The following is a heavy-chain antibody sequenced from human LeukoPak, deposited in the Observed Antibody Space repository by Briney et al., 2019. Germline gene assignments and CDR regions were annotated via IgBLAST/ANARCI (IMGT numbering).Heavy chain of an antibody. CDR1: GGSFSGYY. CDR3: ARGRQEVSMIVVVMTAVSYYLDV. D-gene: IGHD3-22*01. Sequence: SETLSLTCAVYGGSFSGYYWTWIRQAPGKGLEWIGEINYSGRIYYNPSLKSRVTISVDASTNQFSLNLRSLTAADTAVYYCARGRQEVSMIVVVMTAVSYYLDVWGKGTPVTVS. CDR2: INYSGRI. V-gene: IGHV4-34*01. J-gene: IGHJ6*03.